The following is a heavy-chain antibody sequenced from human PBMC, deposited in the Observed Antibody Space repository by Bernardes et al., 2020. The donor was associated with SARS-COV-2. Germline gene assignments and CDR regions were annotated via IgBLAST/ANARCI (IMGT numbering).Heavy chain of an antibody. CDR2: INPNSGGT. D-gene: IGHD3-22*01. V-gene: IGHV1-2*02. Sequence: ASVKVSCKASGYTLTGYYMHWVRQAPGQGLEWMGWINPNSGGTHYAQKFQGRVTMTRDTSISTAYMELSRLRSDDTAVYYCAIPPTNYERYGMDVWGQGTTVTVSS. CDR3: AIPPTNYERYGMDV. J-gene: IGHJ6*02. CDR1: GYTLTGYY.